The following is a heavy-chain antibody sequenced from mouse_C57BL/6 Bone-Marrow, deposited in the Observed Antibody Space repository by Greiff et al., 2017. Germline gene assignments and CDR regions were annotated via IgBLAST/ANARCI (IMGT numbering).Heavy chain of an antibody. CDR3: ARHDPWFAY. Sequence: EVKLVESGGDLVKPGGSLKLSCAASGFTFSSYGMSWVRQTPDKRLEWVATISSGGSYTYYPDSVKGRFTISRDNAKNTLYPQMSSLKSEDTAMYYCARHDPWFAYWGQGTLVTVSA. CDR1: GFTFSSYG. J-gene: IGHJ3*01. CDR2: ISSGGSYT. V-gene: IGHV5-6*01.